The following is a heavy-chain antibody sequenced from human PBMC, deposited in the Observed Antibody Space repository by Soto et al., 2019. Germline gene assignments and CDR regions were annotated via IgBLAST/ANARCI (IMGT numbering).Heavy chain of an antibody. CDR2: ISYDGSNK. D-gene: IGHD2-15*01. V-gene: IGHV3-30-3*01. CDR3: ARDRGRLYGMDV. J-gene: IGHJ6*02. CDR1: VFTFSSYA. Sequence: VGSLRLSCAASVFTFSSYAMHCVRQAPGKWLEWVAVISYDGSNKYYADSVKGRFTIYRDNSKNTLYLQMNSLRAEDTAVYYCARDRGRLYGMDVWGQGTTVTVSS.